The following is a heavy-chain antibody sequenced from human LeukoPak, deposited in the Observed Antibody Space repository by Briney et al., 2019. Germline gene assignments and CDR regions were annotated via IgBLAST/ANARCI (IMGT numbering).Heavy chain of an antibody. CDR1: GFPFSSYW. D-gene: IGHD1-1*01. CDR3: ARLTGTTGFDY. J-gene: IGHJ4*02. V-gene: IGHV3-7*02. Sequence: GGSLRLSCAASGFPFSSYWMSWVRQAPGKGLEWVANIKQDGSDKYYVDSVKGRFTISRDNAKNPLYLQLNSLRADDTAVYYCARLTGTTGFDYWGQGTLVTVSS. CDR2: IKQDGSDK.